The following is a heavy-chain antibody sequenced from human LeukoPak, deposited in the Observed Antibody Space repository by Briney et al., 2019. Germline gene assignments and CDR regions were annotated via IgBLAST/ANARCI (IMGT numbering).Heavy chain of an antibody. CDR3: AREGYYGSGSPPSLYFDY. V-gene: IGHV3-30-3*01. CDR1: GFTLRNYV. CDR2: TSSDLNVK. Sequence: GGSLRLSCAASGFTLRNYVIHWVRQAPGKGLEWVAVTSSDLNVKLYADSVEGRFTISRDNSRSTLYLQMNSLRPEDTAIYYCAREGYYGSGSPPSLYFDYWGQGTLVTVSS. D-gene: IGHD3-10*01. J-gene: IGHJ4*02.